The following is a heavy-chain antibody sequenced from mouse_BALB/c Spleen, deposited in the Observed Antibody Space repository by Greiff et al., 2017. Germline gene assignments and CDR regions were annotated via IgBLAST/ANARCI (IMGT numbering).Heavy chain of an antibody. CDR3: TRRSGNSRYFDY. CDR1: GFTFSNYW. CDR2: IRLKSNNYAT. V-gene: IGHV6-6*02. Sequence: EVKLMESGGGLVQPGGSMKLSCVASGFTFSNYWMNWVRQSPEKGLEWVAEIRLKSNNYATHYAESVKGRFTISRDDSKSSVYLQMNNLRAEDTGIYYCTRRSGNSRYFDYWGQGTTLTVSS. J-gene: IGHJ2*01. D-gene: IGHD1-3*01.